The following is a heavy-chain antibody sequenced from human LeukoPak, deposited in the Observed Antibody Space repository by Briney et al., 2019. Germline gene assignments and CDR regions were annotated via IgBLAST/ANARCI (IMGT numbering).Heavy chain of an antibody. D-gene: IGHD4-17*01. CDR2: INHSGST. V-gene: IGHV4-34*01. CDR3: ARGTMMTTVTTARFFDY. Sequence: SETLSLTCAVYGGSFSGYYWSWIRQPSGKGLEWIGEINHSGSTNYNPSLKSRVTISVDTSKNQFSLKLSSVTAADTAVYYCARGTMMTTVTTARFFDYWGQGTLVTVSS. CDR1: GGSFSGYY. J-gene: IGHJ4*02.